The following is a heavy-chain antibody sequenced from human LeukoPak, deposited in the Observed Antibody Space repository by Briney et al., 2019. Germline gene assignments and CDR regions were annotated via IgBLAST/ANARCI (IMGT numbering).Heavy chain of an antibody. Sequence: PSGTLSLTCAVSGGSISSSNWWSWVRQPPGKGLEWIGEIYHSGSTNYNPSLKSRVTMSVDTSKNQFSLKLSSVTAADTAVYYCVLVAAAGFDFDYWGQGTLVTVSS. CDR2: IYHSGST. J-gene: IGHJ4*02. CDR3: VLVAAAGFDFDY. V-gene: IGHV4-4*02. CDR1: GGSISSSNW. D-gene: IGHD6-13*01.